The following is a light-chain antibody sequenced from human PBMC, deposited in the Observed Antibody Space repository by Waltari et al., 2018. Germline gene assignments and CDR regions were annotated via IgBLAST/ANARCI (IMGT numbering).Light chain of an antibody. CDR1: SSDIGTYNV. J-gene: IGLJ2*01. V-gene: IGLV2-23*01. CDR3: CSYAGFSALG. CDR2: EGN. Sequence: QSALTQPASVSGSPGQSITISCTGTSSDIGTYNVVSWYQQHPGKAPKLIIYEGNQRPSGVSNRFSGSRSGNTDSLTISGLQAEDEADYYCCSYAGFSALGFGGGTTLTVL.